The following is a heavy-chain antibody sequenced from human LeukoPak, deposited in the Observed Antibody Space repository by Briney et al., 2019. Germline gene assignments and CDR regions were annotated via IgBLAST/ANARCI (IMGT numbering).Heavy chain of an antibody. D-gene: IGHD6-13*01. Sequence: PGGSLRLSCAASGFTFSSYSMNWVRQAPGKGLEWVSSISSSSSYIYYADSVKGRLTISRDNAKNSLYLQMNSLRAEDTAVYYCATFSGSWDFDYWGQGTLVTVSS. J-gene: IGHJ4*02. CDR1: GFTFSSYS. V-gene: IGHV3-21*01. CDR3: ATFSGSWDFDY. CDR2: ISSSSSYI.